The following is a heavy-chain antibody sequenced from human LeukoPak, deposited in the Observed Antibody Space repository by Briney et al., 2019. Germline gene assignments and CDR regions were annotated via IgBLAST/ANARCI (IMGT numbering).Heavy chain of an antibody. J-gene: IGHJ5*02. CDR1: GDSISSISYY. CDR2: IHHSGTT. CDR3: AGLKGYSGRIWFDP. V-gene: IGHV4-39*01. D-gene: IGHD5-12*01. Sequence: SETLSLTCTVSGDSISSISYYWGWIRQPPGKGLEWIGSIHHSGTTYYHSSLKRRVTISEDTSKNQFPLQLSSVTAADTAFFYCAGLKGYSGRIWFDPWGPGTLVTVSS.